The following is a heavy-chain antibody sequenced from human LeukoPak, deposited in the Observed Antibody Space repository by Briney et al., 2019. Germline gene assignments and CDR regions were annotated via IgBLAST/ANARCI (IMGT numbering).Heavy chain of an antibody. CDR2: ISGSGGST. CDR3: AIFGEIIDY. Sequence: PGGSLRLPCAASGFTFSSYAMSWVREAPGKGLEWVSAISGSGGSTYYADSVKGRFTISRDNSKNTLYLQMNSLRAEDTAVYYCAIFGEIIDYWGQGTLVTVAS. CDR1: GFTFSSYA. D-gene: IGHD3-10*01. V-gene: IGHV3-23*01. J-gene: IGHJ4*02.